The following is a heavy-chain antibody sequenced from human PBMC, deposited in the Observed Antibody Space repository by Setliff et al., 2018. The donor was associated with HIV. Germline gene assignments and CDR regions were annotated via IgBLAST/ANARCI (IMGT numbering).Heavy chain of an antibody. Sequence: PGGSLRLSCTASGFTFGDYAASWVRQAPGKGLEWVSLIRKKADGGIIQYAASVKGRFTISRDDSKSIAYLQLNGLKTEDTAVYYCIRDKYDFLWGSLLYWGQGTLVTVSS. D-gene: IGHD3-16*01. CDR2: IRKKADGGII. CDR1: GFTFGDYA. J-gene: IGHJ4*02. CDR3: IRDKYDFLWGSLLY. V-gene: IGHV3-49*04.